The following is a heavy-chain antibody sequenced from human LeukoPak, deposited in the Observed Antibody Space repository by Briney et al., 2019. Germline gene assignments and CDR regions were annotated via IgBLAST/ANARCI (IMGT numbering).Heavy chain of an antibody. CDR1: GGSISSGGYY. D-gene: IGHD3-22*01. Sequence: SETLSLTCTVSGGSISSGGYYWSWIRQPPGKGLEWIGYIYHSGSTYYNPSLKSRVTISVGMSKNQFSLQLNSMTAADTAVYYCARGGYYDSSGYHGALDIWGQGTMITVSS. J-gene: IGHJ3*02. CDR2: IYHSGST. CDR3: ARGGYYDSSGYHGALDI. V-gene: IGHV4-30-2*01.